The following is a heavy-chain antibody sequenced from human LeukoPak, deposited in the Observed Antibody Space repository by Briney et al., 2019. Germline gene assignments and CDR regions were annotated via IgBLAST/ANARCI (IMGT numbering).Heavy chain of an antibody. CDR3: ARATLCGYSYGFDY. Sequence: GASVNVSCKGSGYTFTSYVSSWVRQAPGQGLEWMGWISAYNGNTNYAQKLQGRVTMTTDTSTSTAYMELTSLRSDHTAVYYCARATLCGYSYGFDYWGQGTLVTVSS. D-gene: IGHD5-18*01. CDR1: GYTFTSYV. CDR2: ISAYNGNT. J-gene: IGHJ4*02. V-gene: IGHV1-18*01.